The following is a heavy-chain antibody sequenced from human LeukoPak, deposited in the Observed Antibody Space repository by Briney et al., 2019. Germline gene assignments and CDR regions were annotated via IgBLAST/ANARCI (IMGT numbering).Heavy chain of an antibody. Sequence: SETLSLTCTVSGASISHGNYYWSWIRQDPGRGLEWIGYIYNTGSPYYNPSLRSRVTISPDTSKNEFSLSLSAVTAADTAVYYCAKDRGHCTNGVCHNYYYMDVWGKGTTVTVSS. J-gene: IGHJ6*03. V-gene: IGHV4-31*03. CDR2: IYNTGSP. CDR3: AKDRGHCTNGVCHNYYYMDV. D-gene: IGHD2-8*01. CDR1: GASISHGNYY.